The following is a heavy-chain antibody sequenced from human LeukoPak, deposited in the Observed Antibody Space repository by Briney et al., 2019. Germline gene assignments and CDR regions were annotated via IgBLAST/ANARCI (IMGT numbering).Heavy chain of an antibody. J-gene: IGHJ4*02. Sequence: SETLSLTCTVSGGSISNYFWSWIRQPPGEGLEWIGYVYYSGSTNYDPSLKSRVTISVETSKNQFSLNLSSVTAADTAVYYCARRAGTGGRDYFDYWGQGTLVTVSS. D-gene: IGHD3/OR15-3a*01. CDR1: GGSISNYF. CDR3: ARRAGTGGRDYFDY. CDR2: VYYSGST. V-gene: IGHV4-59*08.